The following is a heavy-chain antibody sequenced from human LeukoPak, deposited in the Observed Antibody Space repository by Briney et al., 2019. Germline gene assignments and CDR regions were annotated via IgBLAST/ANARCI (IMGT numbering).Heavy chain of an antibody. CDR1: GFTFIRNG. CDR2: LRYDGSNQ. V-gene: IGHV3-30*02. Sequence: PGGSLRLSCEASGFTFIRNGMHWVRQAPGKGLEWVAFLRYDGSNQYYADSVQGRFTISRDNSNNTLYLQMYSLRAEDTAVYYCARDDPHYDILTGYYPIDSWGQGTLVTVSS. J-gene: IGHJ4*02. CDR3: ARDDPHYDILTGYYPIDS. D-gene: IGHD3-9*01.